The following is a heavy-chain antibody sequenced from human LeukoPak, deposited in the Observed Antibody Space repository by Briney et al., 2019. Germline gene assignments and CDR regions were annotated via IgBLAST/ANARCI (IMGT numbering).Heavy chain of an antibody. D-gene: IGHD3-9*01. Sequence: GASVKVSCKASGYTFTSYGISWVRQAPGQGLEWMGWISAYNGKTNYAQKLQGRVTMTTDTSTSTAYMELRSLRSDDTAVYYCARIDDILTAPDYYMDVWGKGTTVTISS. CDR2: ISAYNGKT. CDR1: GYTFTSYG. V-gene: IGHV1-18*01. CDR3: ARIDDILTAPDYYMDV. J-gene: IGHJ6*03.